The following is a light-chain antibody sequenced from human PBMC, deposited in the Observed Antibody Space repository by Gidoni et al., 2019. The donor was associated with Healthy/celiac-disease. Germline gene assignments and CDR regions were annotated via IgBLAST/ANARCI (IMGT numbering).Light chain of an antibody. CDR2: DAS. V-gene: IGKV1-33*01. CDR1: KDISNY. CDR3: QQYDNLPPYT. Sequence: DIQMTQYPSSLSASVGDRVTITCQASKDISNYLNWYQQKPGKAPKLLIYDASNLETGVPSRFSGSGSGTDFTFTISSLQPEDIATYYCQQYDNLPPYTFGQGTKLEIK. J-gene: IGKJ2*01.